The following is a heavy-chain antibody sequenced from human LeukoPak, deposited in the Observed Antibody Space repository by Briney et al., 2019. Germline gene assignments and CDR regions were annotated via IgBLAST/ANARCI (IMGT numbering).Heavy chain of an antibody. CDR3: AEDWGGAVVAIAFDP. D-gene: IGHD6-19*01. CDR1: GFIFSKYA. V-gene: IGHV3-23*01. CDR2: ISSSGT. Sequence: GGSLRLSCGVSGFIFSKYAMSWVRQAPGKGLEWVSSISSSGTYYADSVKGRFTISRDDSRNTLYLQMNSLRAEDTAIYYCAEDWGGAVVAIAFDPWGQGTVVTVSS. J-gene: IGHJ3*01.